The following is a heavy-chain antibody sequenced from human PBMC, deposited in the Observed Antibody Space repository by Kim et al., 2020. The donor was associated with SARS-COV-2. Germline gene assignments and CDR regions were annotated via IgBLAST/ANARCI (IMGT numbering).Heavy chain of an antibody. J-gene: IGHJ4*02. D-gene: IGHD3-9*01. V-gene: IGHV3-23*03. CDR2: IYSGGSST. Sequence: GGSLRLSCAASGFTFSSYAMSWVRQAPGKGLEWVSVIYSGGSSTYYADSVKGRFTISRDNSKNTLYLQMNSLRAEDTAVYYCAKRSDCDWLLRGGSYFDNWGQGTLVTVSS. CDR3: AKRSDCDWLLRGGSYFDN. CDR1: GFTFSSYA.